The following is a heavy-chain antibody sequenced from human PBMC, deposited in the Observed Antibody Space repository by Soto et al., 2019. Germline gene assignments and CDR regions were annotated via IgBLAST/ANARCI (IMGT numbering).Heavy chain of an antibody. V-gene: IGHV3-23*01. CDR2: ITSGVTT. J-gene: IGHJ6*02. Sequence: EVQLLESGGGLVQPGGSLRLSCAASGFPFSGYAVNWVRQAPGKGLEWVSTITSGVTTYYSDSVKGRFTISRDNSKNTLYLQMNSLRAEDTAVYYCAKDRRRQQNYGMDVWGQGTTVIVSS. CDR3: AKDRRRQQNYGMDV. CDR1: GFPFSGYA.